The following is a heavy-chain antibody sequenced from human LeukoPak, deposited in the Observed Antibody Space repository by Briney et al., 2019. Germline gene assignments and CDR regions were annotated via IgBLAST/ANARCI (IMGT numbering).Heavy chain of an antibody. CDR2: IRSNGGST. CDR3: ARDFLKGHYYYYGMDV. Sequence: GGSLRLSCSASGFTFSSYPMHWVRQASGRGLEYVSGIRSNGGSTYYADSVKGRFTISRDNSKNTLYVQMSSLRAEDTAVYYCARDFLKGHYYYYGMDVWGQGTTVTVSS. CDR1: GFTFSSYP. V-gene: IGHV3-64*05. J-gene: IGHJ6*02.